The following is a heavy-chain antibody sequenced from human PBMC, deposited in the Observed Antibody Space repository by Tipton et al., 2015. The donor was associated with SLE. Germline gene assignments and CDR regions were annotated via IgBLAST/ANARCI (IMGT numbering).Heavy chain of an antibody. V-gene: IGHV4-39*07. Sequence: TLSLTCTVSGGSISSSSYYWGWIRQPPGKGLEWIGSIYYSGSTYYNPSLKSRVTISVDTSKNQFSLKLSSVTAADTAVYYCARAEGSWDAFDIWGQGTVVTVSS. CDR2: IYYSGST. CDR1: GGSISSSSYY. CDR3: ARAEGSWDAFDI. D-gene: IGHD2-15*01. J-gene: IGHJ3*02.